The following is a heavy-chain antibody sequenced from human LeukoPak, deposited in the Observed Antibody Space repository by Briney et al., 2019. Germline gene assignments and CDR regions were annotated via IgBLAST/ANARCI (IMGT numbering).Heavy chain of an antibody. CDR2: IIPIFGIA. CDR3: ARDRPNYDILTGYYFYFDY. Sequence: SVKVSCKASGGTFSSYAISWVRQAPGQGLEWMGRIIPIFGIANCAQKFQGRVTITADKSTSTAYMELRSLRSDDTAVYYCARDRPNYDILTGYYFYFDYWGQGTLVTVSS. CDR1: GGTFSSYA. D-gene: IGHD3-9*01. V-gene: IGHV1-69*04. J-gene: IGHJ4*02.